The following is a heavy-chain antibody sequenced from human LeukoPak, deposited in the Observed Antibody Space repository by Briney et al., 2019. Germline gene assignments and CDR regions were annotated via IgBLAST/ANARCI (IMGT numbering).Heavy chain of an antibody. CDR2: IWSHGRSE. D-gene: IGHD3-22*01. CDR1: GFTFSNYG. J-gene: IGHJ5*02. V-gene: IGHV3-33*01. CDR3: ARDIDTSSHYGWFDP. Sequence: GGSLRLSCAASGFTFSNYGIHWVRQAPGKGLEWVSVIWSHGRSEHYADSVKGRFTISRDNSKNTVSLQMNSLRAEDTAVYYCARDIDTSSHYGWFDPWGQGTLVIVSS.